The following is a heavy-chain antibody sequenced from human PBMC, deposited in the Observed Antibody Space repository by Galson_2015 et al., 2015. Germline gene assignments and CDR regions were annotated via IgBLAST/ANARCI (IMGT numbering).Heavy chain of an antibody. CDR1: GFSLSTSGVG. CDR2: IYWDDYK. CDR3: ARALSRSAFDI. D-gene: IGHD2/OR15-2a*01. Sequence: PALVKPTQTLTLTCTFSGFSLSTSGVGVGWIRQPPGKALEWLALIYWDDYKRYSPSLKSTLTITKDTSKNQVVLTMTNMDPVDTATYYGARALSRSAFDIWGQGTMVTVSS. V-gene: IGHV2-5*02. J-gene: IGHJ3*02.